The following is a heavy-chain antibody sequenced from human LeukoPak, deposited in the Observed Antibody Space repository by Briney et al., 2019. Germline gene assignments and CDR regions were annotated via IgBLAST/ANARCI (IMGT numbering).Heavy chain of an antibody. CDR2: ISYDGSNK. Sequence: GGSLRLSCAASGFTFSSYAMHWVRQAPGKGLEWVAVISYDGSNKYYADSVKGRFTISRDNSKNTLYLQMNSLRAEDTAVYYCAVPYGSGSGPYYYYGMDVWGQGTTVTVSS. CDR3: AVPYGSGSGPYYYYGMDV. J-gene: IGHJ6*02. D-gene: IGHD3-10*01. CDR1: GFTFSSYA. V-gene: IGHV3-30-3*01.